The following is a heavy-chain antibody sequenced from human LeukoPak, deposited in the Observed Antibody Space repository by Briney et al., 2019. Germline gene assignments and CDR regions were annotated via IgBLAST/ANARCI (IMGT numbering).Heavy chain of an antibody. J-gene: IGHJ4*02. D-gene: IGHD1-7*01. V-gene: IGHV4-34*01. CDR3: ARRKGLSGTNYFDY. CDR1: GVSFSGYY. Sequence: PSETLSLTCAVYGVSFSGYYWSWIRQPPGKGLEWIGEINHSGSTNYNPSLKSRVTISVDTSKNQFSLKLSSVTAADTAVYYCARRKGLSGTNYFDYWGQGTLVTVSS. CDR2: INHSGST.